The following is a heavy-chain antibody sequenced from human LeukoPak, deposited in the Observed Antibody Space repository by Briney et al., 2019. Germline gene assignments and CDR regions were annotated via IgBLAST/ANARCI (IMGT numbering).Heavy chain of an antibody. J-gene: IGHJ2*01. V-gene: IGHV4-59*11. Sequence: SETLSLTCKVSGDSMTSHSWTWIRQSPGKSLEWIGYVFYSGVTDYNPSLKSRVTTSIDTSKLQFSLRLTSVTVADTAVYYCTRDAHRNNWYFDIWGRGTLVTVSS. D-gene: IGHD2-21*01. CDR1: GDSMTSHS. CDR3: TRDAHRNNWYFDI. CDR2: VFYSGVT.